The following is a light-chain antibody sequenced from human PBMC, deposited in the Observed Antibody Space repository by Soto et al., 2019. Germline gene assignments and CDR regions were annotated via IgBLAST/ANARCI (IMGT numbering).Light chain of an antibody. CDR3: QQYGSSGT. V-gene: IGKV3-20*01. CDR2: GAS. CDR1: QSVSSSY. J-gene: IGKJ1*01. Sequence: EILLTQSPGTLYLSPGEGATLSFRASQSVSSSYLAWYQQKPGQAPRLLIYGASSRATGIPDRFSGSGSGTDFTLTISRLEPEDFAVYYCQQYGSSGTFGQGTKVDIK.